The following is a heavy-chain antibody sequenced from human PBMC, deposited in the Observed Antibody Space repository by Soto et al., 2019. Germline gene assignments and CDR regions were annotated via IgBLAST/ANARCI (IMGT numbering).Heavy chain of an antibody. V-gene: IGHV1-2*02. Sequence: ASVKVSCKVSGYPFTTYYIHWVRQAPGQGLEWMGWIDPRSGGTVYEQKFQGGVTMTRDTSISTVYMDLSGLTSDDTALYYCATDDYGIFPYWGQGSLVTVSS. CDR2: IDPRSGGT. CDR1: GYPFTTYY. CDR3: ATDDYGIFPY. J-gene: IGHJ4*02. D-gene: IGHD3-10*01.